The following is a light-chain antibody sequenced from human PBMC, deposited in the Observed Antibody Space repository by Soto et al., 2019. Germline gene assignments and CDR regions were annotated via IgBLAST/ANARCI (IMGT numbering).Light chain of an antibody. J-gene: IGKJ1*01. CDR2: GAS. CDR1: QSVSSSY. CDR3: QQYGSSGT. V-gene: IGKV3-20*01. Sequence: EIVLTQSPGTLSLSPGERATLSCRASQSVSSSYLAWYQQKPGQAPRLLIYGASNRATGIPDRFSGSGSGTDFTLTISRLGPEDFAVYYCQQYGSSGTFGQGTKVDI.